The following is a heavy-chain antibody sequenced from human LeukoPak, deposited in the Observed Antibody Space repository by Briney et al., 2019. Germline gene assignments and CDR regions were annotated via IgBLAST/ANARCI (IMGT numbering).Heavy chain of an antibody. CDR2: MNPNSGNT. D-gene: IGHD3-22*01. CDR1: GYTFTSYD. V-gene: IGHV1-8*01. CDR3: ASANYYDSSGYSPAFDY. Sequence: ASVKVSCKASGYTFTSYDINWVRQATGQGLEWMGWMNPNSGNTGYAQKFQGRVTMTRNTSISTAYMELSSLRSEDTAVYYCASANYYDSSGYSPAFDYWGQGTLVTVSS. J-gene: IGHJ4*02.